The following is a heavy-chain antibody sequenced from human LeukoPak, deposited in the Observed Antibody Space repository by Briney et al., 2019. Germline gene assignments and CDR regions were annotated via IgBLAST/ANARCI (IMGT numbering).Heavy chain of an antibody. Sequence: GGSLRLSCAASGFTFSSYAMHWVRQAPGKGLEWVAVISYDGSNKYYADSVKGRFTISRDNSKNTLYLQMNSLRAEDTAVYYCARESFRTQYYFDYWGQGTLVTVSS. CDR3: ARESFRTQYYFDY. V-gene: IGHV3-30-3*01. J-gene: IGHJ4*02. CDR1: GFTFSSYA. CDR2: ISYDGSNK. D-gene: IGHD1-7*01.